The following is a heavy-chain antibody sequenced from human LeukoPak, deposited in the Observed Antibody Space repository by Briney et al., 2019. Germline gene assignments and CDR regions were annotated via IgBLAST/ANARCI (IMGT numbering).Heavy chain of an antibody. CDR2: IIPIFGTA. D-gene: IGHD4-11*01. CDR3: ARDITVTTVWFDP. Sequence: SVKVSCKASGGTFSSYAISWVRQAPGQGLEWMGGIIPIFGTANYAQKFQGRVTITADESTSTAYVELSSLRSEDTAVYYCARDITVTTVWFDPWGQGTLVTVSS. CDR1: GGTFSSYA. J-gene: IGHJ5*02. V-gene: IGHV1-69*01.